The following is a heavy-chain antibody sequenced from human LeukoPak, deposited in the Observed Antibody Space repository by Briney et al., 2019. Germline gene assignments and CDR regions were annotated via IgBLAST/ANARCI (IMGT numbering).Heavy chain of an antibody. Sequence: GRSLRLSCAASGFTFSSYGMHWVRQAPGKGLEWVAVISYDGSHKYYADSVKGRLIISRDNSKNTLYLQMNSLRAEDTAVYYCAKDASDSSGWYYFDYWVQGTLVTVSS. CDR3: AKDASDSSGWYYFDY. D-gene: IGHD6-19*01. CDR2: ISYDGSHK. CDR1: GFTFSSYG. J-gene: IGHJ4*02. V-gene: IGHV3-30*18.